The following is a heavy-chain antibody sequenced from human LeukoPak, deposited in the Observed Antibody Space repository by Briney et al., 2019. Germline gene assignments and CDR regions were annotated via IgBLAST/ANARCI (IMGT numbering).Heavy chain of an antibody. CDR2: IWYDGSNK. V-gene: IGHV3-33*01. Sequence: GGSLRLSCAASGFTFSSYGMQWVRQAPGKGLEWVAVIWYDGSNKYYADSVKGRFTISRDNSKNTLYLQMNSLRAEDTAVYYCARDPANSGSYLGYWGQGTLVTVSS. CDR3: ARDPANSGSYLGY. J-gene: IGHJ4*02. CDR1: GFTFSSYG. D-gene: IGHD1-26*01.